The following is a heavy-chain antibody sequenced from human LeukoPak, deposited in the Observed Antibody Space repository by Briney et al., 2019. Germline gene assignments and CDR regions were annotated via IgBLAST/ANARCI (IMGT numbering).Heavy chain of an antibody. V-gene: IGHV3-74*01. J-gene: IGHJ4*02. CDR3: ARDRDYSGYDLFDY. CDR1: GFTFSSYW. CDR2: INSDGSST. D-gene: IGHD5-12*01. Sequence: GGSLRLSCAASGFTFSSYWMHWVRQAPGKGLVWVSRINSDGSSTSYADSVKGRFTISRDNAKNTLYLQTNSLRAEDTAVYYCARDRDYSGYDLFDYWGQGTLVTVSS.